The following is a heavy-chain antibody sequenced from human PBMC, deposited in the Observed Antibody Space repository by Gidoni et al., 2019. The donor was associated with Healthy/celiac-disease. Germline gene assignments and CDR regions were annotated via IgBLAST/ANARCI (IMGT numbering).Heavy chain of an antibody. CDR1: GSPFTDYY. J-gene: IGHJ4*02. CDR2: INRNSSGT. CDR3: ARGWGRGSGYDYWGVDY. D-gene: IGHD5-12*01. V-gene: IGHV1-2*02. Sequence: QVQLVQSGAAVKKPGASVKVSCKASGSPFTDYYLHWVRQDPGQGLEWMGGINRNSSGTNYAQKFQGRVTRTRDTSISTVYMELSRLKSDDTAVYYCARGWGRGSGYDYWGVDYWGQGTLVAVSS.